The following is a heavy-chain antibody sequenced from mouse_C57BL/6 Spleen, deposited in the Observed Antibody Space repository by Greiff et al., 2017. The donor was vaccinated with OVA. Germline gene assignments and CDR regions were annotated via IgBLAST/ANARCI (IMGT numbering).Heavy chain of an antibody. V-gene: IGHV5-16*01. CDR1: GFTFSDYY. Sequence: EVQLQESEGGLVQPGSSMKLSCTASGFTFSDYYMAWVRQVPEKGLEWVANINYDGSSTYYLDSLKSRFIISRDNAKNILYLQMSSLKSEDTATYYCARGRDSSGSFDYWGQGTTLTVSS. J-gene: IGHJ2*01. CDR2: INYDGSST. CDR3: ARGRDSSGSFDY. D-gene: IGHD3-2*02.